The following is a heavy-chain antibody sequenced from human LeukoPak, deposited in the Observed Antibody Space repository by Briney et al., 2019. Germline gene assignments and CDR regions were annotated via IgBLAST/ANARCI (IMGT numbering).Heavy chain of an antibody. CDR1: GFIFSGSD. CDR2: VTTKPNNYAT. V-gene: IGHV3-73*01. J-gene: IGHJ4*02. D-gene: IGHD6-19*01. CDR3: TTYRSGHY. Sequence: PGGSLRLSCAASGFIFSGSDMHWVRQASGKGLEWVGRVTTKPNNYATTYGASVKGRFTISRDDSANTAYLQMNSLKTEDTAVCYCTTYRSGHYWGQGTLVTVSS.